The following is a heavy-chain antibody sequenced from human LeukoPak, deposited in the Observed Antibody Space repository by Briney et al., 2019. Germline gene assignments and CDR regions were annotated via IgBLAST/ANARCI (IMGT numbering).Heavy chain of an antibody. CDR2: IWYDGSNI. Sequence: GGSLRLSCAASGFTFSSYSIHWVRQAPGKGLEWVAVIWYDGSNIYYADSVKGRFTISRDNSKNTLYLQMDSLRAEDTAVYYCARDRGRGSSHNDFWGQGNLVTVSS. J-gene: IGHJ4*02. V-gene: IGHV3-33*08. D-gene: IGHD2-15*01. CDR3: ARDRGRGSSHNDF. CDR1: GFTFSSYS.